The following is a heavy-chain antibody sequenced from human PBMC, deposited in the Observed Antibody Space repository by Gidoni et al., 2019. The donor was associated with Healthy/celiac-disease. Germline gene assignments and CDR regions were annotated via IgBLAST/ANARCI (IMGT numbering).Heavy chain of an antibody. CDR2: ISSSGSTI. D-gene: IGHD3-10*01. CDR1: GFTFSDDY. CDR3: ARVGGYYGSGSYYRWFDP. V-gene: IGHV3-11*01. J-gene: IGHJ5*02. Sequence: QVQLVEAGGGLVKPGGSRRLYGAASGFTFSDDYMSWIRQAPGKGLEWVSYISSSGSTIYYADSLKGRFTISRDNAKNSLYLQMNSLRAEDTAVYYCARVGGYYGSGSYYRWFDPWGQGTLVTVSS.